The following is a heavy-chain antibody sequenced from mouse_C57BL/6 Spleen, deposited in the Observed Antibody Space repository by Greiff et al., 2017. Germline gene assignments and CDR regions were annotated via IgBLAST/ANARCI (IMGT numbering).Heavy chain of an antibody. J-gene: IGHJ2*01. CDR1: GYTFTSYD. V-gene: IGHV1-85*01. CDR3: ARGAGITKNY. Sequence: QVQLQQSGPELVKPGASVKLSCKASGYTFTSYDITWVKQRPGQGLEWIGCIYPRDGSTKYNEKFKGKATLTVDTSSSTAYMELHSLTSEDSAVYFCARGAGITKNYWGQGTTLTVSS. D-gene: IGHD1-1*01. CDR2: IYPRDGST.